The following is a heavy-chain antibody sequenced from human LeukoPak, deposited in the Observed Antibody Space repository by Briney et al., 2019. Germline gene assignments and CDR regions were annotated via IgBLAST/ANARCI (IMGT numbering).Heavy chain of an antibody. V-gene: IGHV1-46*01. Sequence: ASVKASCKASGYTFTSYYMHWVRQAPGQGREWMGIINASGGSTSYAQKFQGRVTMTRDTSTSTVYMELSSLRSEDTAVDYWAKLGIPGIAVAGGRYYFDYWGQGTLVTVSS. CDR1: GYTFTSYY. CDR3: AKLGIPGIAVAGGRYYFDY. CDR2: INASGGST. D-gene: IGHD6-19*01. J-gene: IGHJ4*02.